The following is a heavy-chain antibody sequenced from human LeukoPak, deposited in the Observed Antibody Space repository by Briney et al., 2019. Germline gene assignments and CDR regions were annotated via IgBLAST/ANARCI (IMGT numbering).Heavy chain of an antibody. V-gene: IGHV5-51*01. CDR2: IYPDDSDT. CDR3: ARRLSCSSTSCIDNWFDP. CDR1: GYSFTSYW. Sequence: GESLKISCKGSGYSFTSYWIGWVRQMPGKGLEWMGIIYPDDSDTRYSPSFQGQVTISADKSISTAYLQWSSLKASDTAMYYCARRLSCSSTSCIDNWFDPWGQGTLVTVSS. J-gene: IGHJ5*02. D-gene: IGHD2-2*01.